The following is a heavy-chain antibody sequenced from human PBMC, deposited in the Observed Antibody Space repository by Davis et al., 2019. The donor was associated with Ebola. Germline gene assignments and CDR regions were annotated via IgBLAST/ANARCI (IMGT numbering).Heavy chain of an antibody. Sequence: GESLKISCAASGFTFSSYSMNWVRQAPGKGLEWVSYISSSSSTIYYADSVKGRFTISRDNAKNSLYLQMNSLRDEDTAVYYCAGSLAGSNYYGMDVWGQGTTVTVSS. V-gene: IGHV3-48*02. J-gene: IGHJ6*02. CDR1: GFTFSSYS. CDR3: AGSLAGSNYYGMDV. CDR2: ISSSSSTI. D-gene: IGHD3-10*01.